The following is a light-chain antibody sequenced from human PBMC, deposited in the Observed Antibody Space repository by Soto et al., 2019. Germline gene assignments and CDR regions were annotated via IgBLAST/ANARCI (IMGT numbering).Light chain of an antibody. J-gene: IGKJ1*01. V-gene: IGKV3-15*01. CDR3: QQYDNWSPGT. CDR2: GAS. Sequence: EIVMTQSPATLSVSPGERATLSCRASQSVSSNLAWYQQKPGQAPRLLIYGASTRATGIPARFSGSGSGTDLTLTISSLLSEDFAVYYCQQYDNWSPGTFGQGTKVEIE. CDR1: QSVSSN.